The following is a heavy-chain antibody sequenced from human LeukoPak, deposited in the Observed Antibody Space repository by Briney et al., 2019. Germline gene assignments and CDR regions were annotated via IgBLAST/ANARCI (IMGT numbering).Heavy chain of an antibody. CDR3: ATEHILRNIDRGGHFDY. CDR2: IYHSGTT. CDR1: GGSIRNYY. Sequence: SETLSLTCTVSGGSIRNYYWSWIRQPPGKGLEWIGYIYHSGTTNYNPSLKSRVTISVDPSQDQFSLRLNSLTAADTAVYYCATEHILRNIDRGGHFDYWGRGTLVTVPS. J-gene: IGHJ2*01. V-gene: IGHV4-59*01. D-gene: IGHD3-9*01.